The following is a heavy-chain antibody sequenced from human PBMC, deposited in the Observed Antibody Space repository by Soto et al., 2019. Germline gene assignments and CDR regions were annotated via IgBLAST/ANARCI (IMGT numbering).Heavy chain of an antibody. D-gene: IGHD3-10*01. J-gene: IGHJ4*01. CDR3: ARSWFGELFAGDY. CDR1: GYTFTGYY. Sequence: ASVKVSCKASGYTFTGYYMHWVRQAPGQGLEWMGWINPNSGGTSYAQKFQGRVTMTRDTSISTAYMELSRLRSDDTAVYYCARSWFGELFAGDYWGHGTLVTVSS. CDR2: INPNSGGT. V-gene: IGHV1-2*02.